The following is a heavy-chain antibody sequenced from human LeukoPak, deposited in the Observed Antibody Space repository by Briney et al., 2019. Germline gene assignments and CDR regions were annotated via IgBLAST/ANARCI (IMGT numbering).Heavy chain of an antibody. J-gene: IGHJ3*02. V-gene: IGHV3-23*01. CDR3: ARDRRWAVVVPAAIVHAVGDAFDI. CDR2: ISSCGDST. CDR1: GFIFSNYA. D-gene: IGHD2-2*01. Sequence: GGSLRLSCAASGFIFSNYAMSWVRQVPGRGLEWVSTISSCGDSTYVADSVKGRFTISRDNSKNSLYLQMNTVRAEDTAVYYCARDRRWAVVVPAAIVHAVGDAFDIWGQGTMVTVSS.